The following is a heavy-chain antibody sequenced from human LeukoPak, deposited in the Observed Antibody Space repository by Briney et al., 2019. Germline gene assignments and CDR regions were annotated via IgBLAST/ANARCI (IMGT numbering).Heavy chain of an antibody. Sequence: GGSLRLSCAASGFTFASYTMIWVRQAPGKGLEWVSCISGTSHTIYYADSVKGRFTISRDNAKNSLFLQMNSLRDEDTAVYYCARGSFGNNQFVPWGEGSLVTVSS. V-gene: IGHV3-48*02. CDR2: ISGTSHTI. J-gene: IGHJ5*02. D-gene: IGHD1-14*01. CDR1: GFTFASYT. CDR3: ARGSFGNNQFVP.